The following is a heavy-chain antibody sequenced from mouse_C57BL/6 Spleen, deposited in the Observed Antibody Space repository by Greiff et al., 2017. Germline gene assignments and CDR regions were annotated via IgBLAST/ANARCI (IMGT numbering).Heavy chain of an antibody. CDR1: GYTFTSYW. V-gene: IGHV1-72*01. CDR3: ARVYDGDYYYAMDY. J-gene: IGHJ4*01. Sequence: VQLQQPGAELVKPGASVKLSCKASGYTFTSYWMHWVKQRPGRGLEWIGRIDPNSGGTKYNEKFKSKATLTVDKHSSTAYMQLSSLTSENSAVYDGARVYDGDYYYAMDYWGQGTSVTVSS. D-gene: IGHD2-3*01. CDR2: IDPNSGGT.